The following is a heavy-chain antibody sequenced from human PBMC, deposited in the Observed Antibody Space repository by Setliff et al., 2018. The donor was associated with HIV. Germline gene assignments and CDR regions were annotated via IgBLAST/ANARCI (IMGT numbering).Heavy chain of an antibody. J-gene: IGHJ3*01. V-gene: IGHV4-59*01. CDR1: GGSISNYY. CDR3: ARDAELPGPPVHDAFDL. D-gene: IGHD1-1*01. Sequence: SETLSLTCNVSGGSISNYYWTWMRQPPGKGLEWIAYISYSGKTNYHPALRSRLTITRDTSKNQVSLTLRSVTAEDTAIYFCARDAELPGPPVHDAFDLWGPGTMVTVSS. CDR2: ISYSGKT.